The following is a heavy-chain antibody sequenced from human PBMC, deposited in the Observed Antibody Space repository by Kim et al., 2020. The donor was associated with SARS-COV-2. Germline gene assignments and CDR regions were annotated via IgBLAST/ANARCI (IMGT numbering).Heavy chain of an antibody. V-gene: IGHV4-31*03. J-gene: IGHJ5*02. Sequence: SETLSLTCTVSGGSISSGGYYWSWIRQHPGKGLEWIGYIYYSGSTYYNPSLKSRVTISVDTSKNQFSLKLSSVTAADTAVYYCAREENGSGSYYTNWFDPWGQGTLVTVSS. CDR3: AREENGSGSYYTNWFDP. CDR1: GGSISSGGYY. D-gene: IGHD3-10*01. CDR2: IYYSGST.